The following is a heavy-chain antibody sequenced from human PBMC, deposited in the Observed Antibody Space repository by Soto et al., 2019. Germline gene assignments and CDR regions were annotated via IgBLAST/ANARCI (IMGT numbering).Heavy chain of an antibody. CDR2: IYWDDDR. CDR3: TRNPGVAAAGSGARLFDY. Sequence: SGPTLVNPTQTPTLTCTFSGFSLTTTGVGVGWIRQPPGKALEWLAFIYWDDDRRYSPSLKSRLTVTKDTSKNQVVLTMTNMDPVDTATYYCTRNPGVAAAGSGARLFDYWGQGTLVTVSS. V-gene: IGHV2-5*02. D-gene: IGHD6-13*01. CDR1: GFSLTTTGVG. J-gene: IGHJ4*02.